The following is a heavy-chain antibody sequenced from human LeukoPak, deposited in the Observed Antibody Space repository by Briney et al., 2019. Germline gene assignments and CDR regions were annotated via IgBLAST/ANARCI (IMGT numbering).Heavy chain of an antibody. V-gene: IGHV3-23*01. Sequence: GGSLRLSCAASVRTFSSYAMSWVRQAPGKGLEWVSSITTSGGSTSYADSVRGRFTISRDNSKNTLYLQMNSLRAEDTALYYCVCYDNAAEYFHYWGQGTLVTVSS. CDR2: ITTSGGST. CDR3: VCYDNAAEYFHY. D-gene: IGHD3-22*01. CDR1: VRTFSSYA. J-gene: IGHJ1*01.